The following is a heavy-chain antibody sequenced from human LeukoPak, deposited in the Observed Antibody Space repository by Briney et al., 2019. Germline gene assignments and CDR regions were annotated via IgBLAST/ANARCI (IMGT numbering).Heavy chain of an antibody. CDR3: ARGGSSGYYYG. J-gene: IGHJ4*02. V-gene: IGHV4-4*07. CDR2: LYTSGST. D-gene: IGHD3-22*01. Sequence: SETLSLTCTVSGGSISSYYWSWIRQPAGKGLAWIGRLYTSGSTNYNPSFKRRVTMSVDTSKNQFSLKLTSMTAADTAVYYCARGGSSGYYYGWGQGTLVTVSS. CDR1: GGSISSYY.